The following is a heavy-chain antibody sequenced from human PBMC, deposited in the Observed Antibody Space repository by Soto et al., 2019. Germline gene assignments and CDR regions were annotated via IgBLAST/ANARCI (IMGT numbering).Heavy chain of an antibody. D-gene: IGHD3-16*01. CDR2: ISYDGSNK. J-gene: IGHJ4*02. V-gene: IGHV3-30-3*01. CDR1: GFTFSSYA. CDR3: ARDGGRWLQSLGYYFDY. Sequence: GGSLRLSCAASGFTFSSYAMHWVRQAPGKGLEWVAVISYDGSNKYYADSVKGRFTISRDNSKNTLYLQMNSLRAEDTAVYYCARDGGRWLQSLGYYFDYWGQGTLATVSS.